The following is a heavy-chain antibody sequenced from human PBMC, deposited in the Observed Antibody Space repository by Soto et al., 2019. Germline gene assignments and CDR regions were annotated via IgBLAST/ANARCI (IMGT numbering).Heavy chain of an antibody. V-gene: IGHV3-11*01. J-gene: IGHJ6*02. Sequence: PGGSLRLSCAASGFTFSDYYMSWIRQAPGKGLEWVSYISSSGSTIYYADSVKGRFTISRDNAKNSLYLQMNSLRAEDTAVYYCARDHGGTGWFGEHHYYGMDVWGQGTTVTV. D-gene: IGHD3-10*01. CDR3: ARDHGGTGWFGEHHYYGMDV. CDR1: GFTFSDYY. CDR2: ISSSGSTI.